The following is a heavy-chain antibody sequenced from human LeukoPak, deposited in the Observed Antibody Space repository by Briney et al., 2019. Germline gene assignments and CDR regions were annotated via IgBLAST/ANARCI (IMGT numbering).Heavy chain of an antibody. D-gene: IGHD2-15*01. J-gene: IGHJ4*02. CDR3: ARDIEDCSGGSCYSAWFDY. CDR1: GFTFSRYW. CDR2: IKQDGSEK. Sequence: GGSLRLSCAASGFTFSRYWMSWVRQAPGKGLEWGANIKQDGSEKYYVESVKGRFTISRDNAKNSLYLQMNSLRAEDAAVYYCARDIEDCSGGSCYSAWFDYWGQGTLVTVSS. V-gene: IGHV3-7*03.